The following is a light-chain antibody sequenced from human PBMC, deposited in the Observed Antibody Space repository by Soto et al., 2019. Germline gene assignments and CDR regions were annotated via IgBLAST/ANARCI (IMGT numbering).Light chain of an antibody. CDR1: HAIGKD. V-gene: IGKV1-6*01. CDR2: EAS. CDR3: LQDYNSPRT. Sequence: AIQMTQSPSSLSASVGDRVTLTCRASHAIGKDLGWYQQKPGEAPKLLIFEASTVQTGVPSRFSGSGSGTDFTLTISSLQPEDFATYFCLQDYNSPRTFGQGTKVELK. J-gene: IGKJ1*01.